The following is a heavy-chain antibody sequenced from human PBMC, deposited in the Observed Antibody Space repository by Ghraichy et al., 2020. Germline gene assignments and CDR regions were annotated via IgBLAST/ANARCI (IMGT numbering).Heavy chain of an antibody. Sequence: GGSLRLSCAASGFSFSTYAMNWVRQAPGKGLEWVSAISGNGGTTYYADSVKGRFTISRDNSKNTLYLQMNRLRAEDTAVYYCAKDRSTVIVVTTLDYRSQGTLVTVSP. D-gene: IGHD3-22*01. J-gene: IGHJ4*02. CDR1: GFSFSTYA. V-gene: IGHV3-23*01. CDR2: ISGNGGTT. CDR3: AKDRSTVIVVTTLDY.